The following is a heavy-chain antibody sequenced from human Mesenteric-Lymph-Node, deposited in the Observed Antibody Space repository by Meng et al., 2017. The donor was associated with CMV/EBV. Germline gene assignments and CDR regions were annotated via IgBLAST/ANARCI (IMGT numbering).Heavy chain of an antibody. CDR1: GYSFSSYV. CDR2: INAGNGDT. V-gene: IGHV1-3*01. J-gene: IGHJ4*02. D-gene: IGHD2-2*01. Sequence: GYSFSSYVMHWVRQAPGQRLEWMGWINAGNGDTKHSQNFQGRVTITRDTSASTVYMELSSLRSEDTAVYYCARSYYSSISSYTPFDYWGQGTLVTVSS. CDR3: ARSYYSSISSYTPFDY.